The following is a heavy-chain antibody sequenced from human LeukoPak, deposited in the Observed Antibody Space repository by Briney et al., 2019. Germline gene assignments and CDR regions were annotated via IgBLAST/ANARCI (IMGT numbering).Heavy chain of an antibody. Sequence: GGSLRLSCAASGFTFSSYGMHWVRQAPGSGLEWVALIWYDGSNKYYADSVKGRFTISRDNSKNTLYLQMNSLRAVDTAVYYCARNSYSSSWIDDYWGQGTLVTVSS. J-gene: IGHJ4*02. D-gene: IGHD6-13*01. CDR3: ARNSYSSSWIDDY. CDR1: GFTFSSYG. CDR2: IWYDGSNK. V-gene: IGHV3-33*01.